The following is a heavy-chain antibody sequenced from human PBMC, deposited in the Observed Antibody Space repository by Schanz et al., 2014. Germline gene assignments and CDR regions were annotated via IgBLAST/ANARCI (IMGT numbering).Heavy chain of an antibody. CDR2: IGVDGTTT. D-gene: IGHD5-18*01. CDR3: AKDAENTAMITDYFDY. J-gene: IGHJ4*02. CDR1: GFSFSDYY. V-gene: IGHV3-23*01. Sequence: VHLLESGGGLVEPGGSLRLSCAASGFSFSDYYMSWIRQAPGKGLEWVSVIGVDGTTTYYADSVKGRFTISRDNSKNTLYLQMNSLRPEDTAVYYCAKDAENTAMITDYFDYWGQGTLVTVSS.